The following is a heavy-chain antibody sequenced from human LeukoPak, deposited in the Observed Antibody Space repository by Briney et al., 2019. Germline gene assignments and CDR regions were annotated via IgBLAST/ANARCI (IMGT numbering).Heavy chain of an antibody. V-gene: IGHV4-59*08. D-gene: IGHD5-18*01. J-gene: IGHJ6*02. CDR1: GGSISSYY. CDR2: IYYSGST. Sequence: SETLSLTCTVSGGSISSYYWSWIRQPPGKGLEWIGYIYYSGSTNYNPSPKSRVTISVDTSKNQFSLKLSSVTAADTAVYYCAVGAMDDYYYYGMDVWGQGTTVTVSS. CDR3: AVGAMDDYYYYGMDV.